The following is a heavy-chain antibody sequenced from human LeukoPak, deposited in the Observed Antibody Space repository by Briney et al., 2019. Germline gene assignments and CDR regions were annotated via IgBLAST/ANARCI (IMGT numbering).Heavy chain of an antibody. V-gene: IGHV1-2*04. CDR1: GYTFTGYY. Sequence: ASVKVSCKASGYTFTGYYMHWVRQTPGQGLEWMGWINPNSGGTNYAQEFQGWVTMTRDTSISTAYMELSRLRSDDTAVYYCARSGSSWYWGAFDIWGQGTMVTVSS. D-gene: IGHD6-13*01. CDR2: INPNSGGT. J-gene: IGHJ3*02. CDR3: ARSGSSWYWGAFDI.